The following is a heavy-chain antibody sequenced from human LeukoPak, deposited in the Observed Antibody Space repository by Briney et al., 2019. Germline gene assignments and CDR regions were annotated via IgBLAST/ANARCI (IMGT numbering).Heavy chain of an antibody. CDR3: AKDRVRGQQLVPYFDY. V-gene: IGHV3-49*03. D-gene: IGHD6-6*01. Sequence: GGSLRLSCTVSGFTFGDCTMTWFRPAPTYGGPTEYAASVKGKFTLSRHDSRRFALLQMNSLRAEDTAVYYCAKDRVRGQQLVPYFDYWGQGTLVTVSS. J-gene: IGHJ4*02. CDR1: GFTFGDCT. CDR2: YGGPT.